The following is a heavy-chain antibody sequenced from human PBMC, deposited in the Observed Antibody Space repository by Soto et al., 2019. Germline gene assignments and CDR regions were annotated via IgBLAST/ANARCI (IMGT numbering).Heavy chain of an antibody. Sequence: GASVKVSCKASGYTFTSYGRSWVRQAPGQGLEWMGWISAYNGNTNYAQKLQGRVTMTTDTSTSTAYMELRSLRSDDTAVYYCARIYSGSYEGEGHFDYWGQGTLVTVSS. CDR2: ISAYNGNT. V-gene: IGHV1-18*01. J-gene: IGHJ4*02. D-gene: IGHD1-26*01. CDR3: ARIYSGSYEGEGHFDY. CDR1: GYTFTSYG.